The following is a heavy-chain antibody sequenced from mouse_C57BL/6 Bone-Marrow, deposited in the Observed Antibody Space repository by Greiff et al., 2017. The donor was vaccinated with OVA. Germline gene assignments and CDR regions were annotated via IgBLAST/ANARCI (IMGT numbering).Heavy chain of an antibody. CDR3: ARKTQAWYFDV. J-gene: IGHJ1*03. CDR2: INPNNGGT. V-gene: IGHV1-22*01. CDR1: GYTFTDYN. Sequence: EVQLQESGPELVKPGASVKMSCKASGYTFTDYNMHWVKQSHGKSLEWIGYINPNNGGTSYNQKFKGKATLTVNKSSSTAYMELRSLTSEDSAVYYCARKTQAWYFDVWGTGTTVTVSS. D-gene: IGHD3-2*02.